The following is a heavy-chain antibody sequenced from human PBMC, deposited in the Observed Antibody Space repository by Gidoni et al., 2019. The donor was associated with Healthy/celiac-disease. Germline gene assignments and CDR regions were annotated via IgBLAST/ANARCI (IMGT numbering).Heavy chain of an antibody. Sequence: QVQLQQWGAGLLKPSETLSLTGAVYGGSFSGYYWSWIRQPPGKGLEWIGEINHSGSTNYNPSLKSRVTISVDTSKNQFSLKLSSVTAADTAVYYCAILRGLGAFEIWGQGTMVTVSS. CDR2: INHSGST. V-gene: IGHV4-34*01. J-gene: IGHJ3*02. CDR3: AILRGLGAFEI. D-gene: IGHD3-10*01. CDR1: GGSFSGYY.